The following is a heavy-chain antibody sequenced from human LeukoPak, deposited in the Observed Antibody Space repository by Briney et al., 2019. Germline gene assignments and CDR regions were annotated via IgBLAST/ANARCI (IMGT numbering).Heavy chain of an antibody. D-gene: IGHD3-22*01. CDR2: IYYNGST. CDR1: GGSISSSSYY. J-gene: IGHJ3*02. V-gene: IGHV4-39*01. CDR3: ARRGSSSGYFPDAFDI. Sequence: PSETLSLTCTVSGGSISSSSYYWGWIRQPPGKGLEWIGSIYYNGSTYYNPSLKSRVTISVDTSKNQFSLKLSSVAAADTAVYYCARRGSSSGYFPDAFDIWGQGTMVTVSS.